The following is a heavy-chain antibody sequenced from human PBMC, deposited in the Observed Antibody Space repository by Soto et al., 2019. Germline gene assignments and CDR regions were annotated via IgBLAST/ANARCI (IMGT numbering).Heavy chain of an antibody. V-gene: IGHV4-59*01. CDR2: IYYSGSP. Sequence: PSETLSLTCTVSGGSISSYHWSWIRQPPGKGLEWIGYIYYSGSPNYSPSLESRVTISEDTSKNQFSLKLSSVTAADTAIYYCAGGRDDYNGWYFDLWGRGTLVTVSS. J-gene: IGHJ2*01. CDR3: AGGRDDYNGWYFDL. D-gene: IGHD4-4*01. CDR1: GGSISSYH.